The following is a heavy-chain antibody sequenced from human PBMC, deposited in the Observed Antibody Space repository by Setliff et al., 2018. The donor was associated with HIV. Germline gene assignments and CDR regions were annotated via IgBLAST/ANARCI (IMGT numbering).Heavy chain of an antibody. CDR3: ARRGRGAFPYYSIDY. J-gene: IGHJ4*02. D-gene: IGHD2-15*01. V-gene: IGHV4-39*02. CDR1: GGSSISSSYY. Sequence: PSETLSLTCTVSGGSSISSSYYWVWIRQPPGKGLEWIGDVYYSGVTYYNASLKSRVTMSIDRSKNHFSLTMTSVTAADTAVYYCARRGRGAFPYYSIDYWGQGSLVTVSS. CDR2: VYYSGVT.